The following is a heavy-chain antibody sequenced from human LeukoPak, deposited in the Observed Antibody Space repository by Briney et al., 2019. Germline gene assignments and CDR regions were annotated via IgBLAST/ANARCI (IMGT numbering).Heavy chain of an antibody. CDR1: GGSISTYY. D-gene: IGHD6-6*01. J-gene: IGHJ4*02. CDR2: IHASGPT. Sequence: SETLSLTCTVSGGSISTYYWSWIRRPPGKGLEWIAYIHASGPTNYNPSLKSRITISVDTSKNQFSLKLSSVTAADTAVYYCARHAAGIAARPFDNWGQGPLVTVSS. CDR3: ARHAAGIAARPFDN. V-gene: IGHV4-4*09.